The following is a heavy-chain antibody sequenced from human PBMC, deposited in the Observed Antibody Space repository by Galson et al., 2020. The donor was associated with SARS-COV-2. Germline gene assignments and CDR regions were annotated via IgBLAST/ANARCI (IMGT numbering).Heavy chain of an antibody. J-gene: IGHJ4*02. CDR2: VYSGGTT. CDR1: GFTVSRNY. D-gene: IGHD3-3*01. V-gene: IGHV3-53*01. Sequence: GGSLRLSCAASGFTVSRNYMSWVRQAPGKGLEWVSLVYSGGTTYYADSVKGRFTISRDNSKNTLYLQMNSLTAEDTAVYYCHGCDEWSYSGFDYWGQGTLVTVSS. CDR3: HGCDEWSYSGFDY.